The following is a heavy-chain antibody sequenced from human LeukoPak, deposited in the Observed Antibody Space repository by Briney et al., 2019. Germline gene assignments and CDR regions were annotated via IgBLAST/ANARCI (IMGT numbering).Heavy chain of an antibody. CDR2: IWYDGSNK. Sequence: PGRSLRLFCAASGFTFSSYGMHWVRQAPGKGLEWVAVIWYDGSNKYYADSVKGRFTISRDNSKNTLYLQMNSLRAEDTAVYYCAKEWGYEWELLSFAFDIWGQGTMVTVSS. D-gene: IGHD1-26*01. CDR3: AKEWGYEWELLSFAFDI. J-gene: IGHJ3*02. V-gene: IGHV3-33*06. CDR1: GFTFSSYG.